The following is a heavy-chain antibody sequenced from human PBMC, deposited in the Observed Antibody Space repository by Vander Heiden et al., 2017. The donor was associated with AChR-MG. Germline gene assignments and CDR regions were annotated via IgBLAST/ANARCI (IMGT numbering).Heavy chain of an antibody. D-gene: IGHD2-21*02. Sequence: QVQLVESGGGVVQPGRSLRLSCAASGFTFSSYPMHWVRQAPGKGLEWVAVISYDGSNKYYADSVKGRFTISRDNSKNTLYLQMNSLRAEDTAVYYCARGGYCGGDCYCIFFDYWGQGTLVTVSS. J-gene: IGHJ4*02. CDR3: ARGGYCGGDCYCIFFDY. V-gene: IGHV3-30-3*01. CDR2: ISYDGSNK. CDR1: GFTFSSYP.